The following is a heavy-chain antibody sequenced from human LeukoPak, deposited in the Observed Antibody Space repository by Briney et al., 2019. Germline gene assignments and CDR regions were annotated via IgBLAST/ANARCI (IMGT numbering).Heavy chain of an antibody. Sequence: QPGGSLRLSCAASGFTFSSYAMTWVRQAPGKGLEWVSAISGCGGSTYYADSVKGRFTISRDNSKNTLYLQMNSLRAEDTAVYYCAKGEVYARVGYWGQGTLVTVSS. V-gene: IGHV3-23*01. J-gene: IGHJ4*02. CDR2: ISGCGGST. CDR1: GFTFSSYA. D-gene: IGHD2-8*01. CDR3: AKGEVYARVGY.